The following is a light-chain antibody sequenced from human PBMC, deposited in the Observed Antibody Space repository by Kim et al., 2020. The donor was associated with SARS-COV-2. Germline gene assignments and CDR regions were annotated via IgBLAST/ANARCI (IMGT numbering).Light chain of an antibody. CDR2: GKN. CDR3: NSRDSSGNHHYV. CDR1: SLRSYY. Sequence: GQTVRITCQRDSLRSYYASSYQQKPGQAPVLVIYGKNNRPSGIPDRCSGSSSGNTASLTITGAQAEDEADYYCNSRDSSGNHHYVFGTGTKVTVL. V-gene: IGLV3-19*01. J-gene: IGLJ1*01.